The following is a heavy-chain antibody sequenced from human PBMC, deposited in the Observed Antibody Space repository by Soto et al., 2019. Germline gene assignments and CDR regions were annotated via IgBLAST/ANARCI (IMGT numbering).Heavy chain of an antibody. CDR1: GVTFSNAG. CDR3: TTRIRGYSYGYDY. D-gene: IGHD5-18*01. J-gene: IGHJ4*02. CDR2: IKSKTDGGTT. V-gene: IGHV3-15*07. Sequence: PGGSLRLSCAASGVTFSNAGMNWVRQAPGKGLEWVGRIKSKTDGGTTDYAAPVKGRFTISRDDSKNTLYLQMNSLKTEDTAVYYCTTRIRGYSYGYDYWGQGTLVTVSS.